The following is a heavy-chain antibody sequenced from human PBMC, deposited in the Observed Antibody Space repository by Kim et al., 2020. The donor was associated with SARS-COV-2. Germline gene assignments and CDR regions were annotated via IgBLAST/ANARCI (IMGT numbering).Heavy chain of an antibody. CDR3: ARDVVTMVRGVSYYFDY. J-gene: IGHJ4*02. Sequence: EKGRFTNSRDNSKNPRYLQMNSLRAEDTAVYYCARDVVTMVRGVSYYFDYWGQGTLVTVSS. V-gene: IGHV3-30*01. D-gene: IGHD3-10*01.